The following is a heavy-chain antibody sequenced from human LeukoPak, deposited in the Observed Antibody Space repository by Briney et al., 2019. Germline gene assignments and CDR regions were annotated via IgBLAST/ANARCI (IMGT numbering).Heavy chain of an antibody. J-gene: IGHJ4*02. V-gene: IGHV3-33*01. CDR2: IWYDGSNK. CDR1: GFTFSSYG. Sequence: GGSLRLTCAASGFTFSSYGMHWVRQAPGKGLEWVAVIWYDGSNKYYADSVKGRFTISRDNSKNTLYLQMNSLRAEDTAVYYCARSVYYNSGGYYSPLDYGGKEPLFTVSS. D-gene: IGHD3-22*01. CDR3: ARSVYYNSGGYYSPLDY.